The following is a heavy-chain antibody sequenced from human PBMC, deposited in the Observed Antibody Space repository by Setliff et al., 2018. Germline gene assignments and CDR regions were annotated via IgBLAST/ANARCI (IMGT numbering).Heavy chain of an antibody. V-gene: IGHV3-23*01. J-gene: IGHJ4*02. CDR2: GSTGKT. CDR1: EFTFNKYW. D-gene: IGHD5-18*01. Sequence: PGGSLRLSCAASEFTFNKYWMTWVRQAPRKGLEWVSGGSTGKTDYADSVKGRFTMSRDSSTNTLYLQMNSLRGEDTAVYYCAKDLSSNTAASYFFDLWGQGTQVTVSS. CDR3: AKDLSSNTAASYFFDL.